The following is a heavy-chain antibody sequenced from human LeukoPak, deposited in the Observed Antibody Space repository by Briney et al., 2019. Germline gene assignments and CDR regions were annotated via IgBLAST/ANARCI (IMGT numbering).Heavy chain of an antibody. V-gene: IGHV3-7*01. CDR1: GFTFSSYW. Sequence: GGSLRLSCAASGFTFSSYWMSWVRQAPGKGLEWVANIKKDGSEKYYVDSVKDRFTISRDNAKSSLYLQMNSLRAEDTAVYYCARDSSGYASRYFDYWGQGTLVTVSS. CDR3: ARDSSGYASRYFDY. CDR2: IKKDGSEK. J-gene: IGHJ4*02. D-gene: IGHD3-3*01.